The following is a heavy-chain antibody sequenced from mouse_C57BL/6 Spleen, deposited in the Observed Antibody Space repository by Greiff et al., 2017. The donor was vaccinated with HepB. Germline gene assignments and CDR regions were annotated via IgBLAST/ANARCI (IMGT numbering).Heavy chain of an antibody. CDR3: ARHGTGTAWFAY. Sequence: EVQRVESGGDLVKPGGSLKLSCAASGFTFSSYGMSWVRQTPDKRLEWVATISSGGSYTYYPDSVKGRFTISRDNAKNTLYLQMSSLKSEDTAMYYGARHGTGTAWFAYWGQETLVTVSA. CDR2: ISSGGSYT. CDR1: GFTFSSYG. J-gene: IGHJ3*01. D-gene: IGHD4-1*01. V-gene: IGHV5-6*01.